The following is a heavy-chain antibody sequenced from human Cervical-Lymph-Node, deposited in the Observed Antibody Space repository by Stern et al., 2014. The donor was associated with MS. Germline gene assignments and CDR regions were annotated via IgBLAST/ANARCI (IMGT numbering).Heavy chain of an antibody. CDR1: GFTFSSYS. Sequence: VQLVESGGGLVKPGGSLRLSCAASGFTFSSYSMNWVRQAPGKGLEWVSSISSSSSYIYYADSVKGRFTISRDNAKNSLYLQMNSLRAEDTAVYYCARDLKYYYDSSGYPAPFDYWGQGTLVTVSS. CDR2: ISSSSSYI. CDR3: ARDLKYYYDSSGYPAPFDY. J-gene: IGHJ4*02. D-gene: IGHD3-22*01. V-gene: IGHV3-21*01.